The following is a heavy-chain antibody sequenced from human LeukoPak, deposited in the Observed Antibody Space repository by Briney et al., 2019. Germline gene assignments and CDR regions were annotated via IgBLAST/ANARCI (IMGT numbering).Heavy chain of an antibody. J-gene: IGHJ4*02. CDR1: GGSISSYF. CDR3: ARGKYSYAYFGAYYFDY. Sequence: SETLSLTCSVSGGSISSYFWIWILQSPGKGLEGIGYIYYSGSTNYNPSLKSRVTISVDTSKNQFSLKLGSVTAADTAVYYCARGKYSYAYFGAYYFDYWGQGTLVTVSS. CDR2: IYYSGST. D-gene: IGHD5-18*01. V-gene: IGHV4-59*01.